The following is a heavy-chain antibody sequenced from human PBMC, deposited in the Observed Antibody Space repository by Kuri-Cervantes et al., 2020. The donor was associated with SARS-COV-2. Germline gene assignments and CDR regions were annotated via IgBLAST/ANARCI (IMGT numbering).Heavy chain of an antibody. CDR3: ARDPGLTGELSYYMDV. J-gene: IGHJ6*03. Sequence: GESLKISCAASGFTFDDYAMNWVRQAPGKGLEWVSSISSSSSYIYYADSVKGRFTISRDNAKNSLYLQMNSLRAEDTAVYYCARDPGLTGELSYYMDVWGKGTTVTVSS. V-gene: IGHV3-21*01. D-gene: IGHD7-27*01. CDR2: ISSSSSYI. CDR1: GFTFDDYA.